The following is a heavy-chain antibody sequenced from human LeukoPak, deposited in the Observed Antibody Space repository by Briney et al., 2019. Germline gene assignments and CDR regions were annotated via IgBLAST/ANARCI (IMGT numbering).Heavy chain of an antibody. Sequence: PGGSLRLSCAASGFTFSRYNMYWVRQAPGKGLVWVSRTISDGTSTNYADSVKGRFTISRDNAKNTLYLQMSSLRAEDTAVYYCTSVTGAVWGQGTLVTVSS. V-gene: IGHV3-74*01. J-gene: IGHJ4*02. CDR3: TSVTGAV. CDR2: TISDGTST. CDR1: GFTFSRYN. D-gene: IGHD1-26*01.